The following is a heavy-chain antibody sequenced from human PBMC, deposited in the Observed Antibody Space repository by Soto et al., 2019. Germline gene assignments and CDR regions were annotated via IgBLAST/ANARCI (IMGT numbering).Heavy chain of an antibody. V-gene: IGHV6-1*01. Sequence: SQTLSLTCAISGDSVSDNSAAWNWIRQSPSRGLEWLGRTYYRSKWYSDYAVSVKSRITINPDTSKNQFSLQLNSVAPEDTAVNYCTRDGYSSSYDFDYWGQGTLVTVSS. CDR3: TRDGYSSSYDFDY. CDR1: GDSVSDNSAA. J-gene: IGHJ4*02. D-gene: IGHD6-6*01. CDR2: TYYRSKWYS.